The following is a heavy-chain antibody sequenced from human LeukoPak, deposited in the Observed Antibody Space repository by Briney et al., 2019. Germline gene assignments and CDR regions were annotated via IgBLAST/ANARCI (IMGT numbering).Heavy chain of an antibody. CDR3: ARDPLSGSYYYYGMDV. V-gene: IGHV3-48*02. J-gene: IGHJ6*02. D-gene: IGHD1-26*01. CDR2: ISSSSSTI. CDR1: GFTFNAYS. Sequence: GGSLRLSCTASGFTFNAYSMNWVRQAPGKGLEWVSYISSSSSTIYYADSVKGRFTISRDDGKNSLYLQMNSLRDEDTAVYYCARDPLSGSYYYYGMDVWGQGTTVIVSS.